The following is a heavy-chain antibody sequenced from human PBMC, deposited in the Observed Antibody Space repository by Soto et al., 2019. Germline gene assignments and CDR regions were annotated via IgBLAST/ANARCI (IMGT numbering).Heavy chain of an antibody. D-gene: IGHD5-18*01. V-gene: IGHV3-33*01. CDR3: ARDRAPRIQLWLNGMDV. J-gene: IGHJ6*02. Sequence: PGGSLRLSCAASGFTFSSYCMHWVRQDPGKGLEWVAVIWYDGSNKYYADSVKGRFTISRDNSKNTLYLQMNSLRAEDTAVYYCARDRAPRIQLWLNGMDVWGQGTTVTVSS. CDR1: GFTFSSYC. CDR2: IWYDGSNK.